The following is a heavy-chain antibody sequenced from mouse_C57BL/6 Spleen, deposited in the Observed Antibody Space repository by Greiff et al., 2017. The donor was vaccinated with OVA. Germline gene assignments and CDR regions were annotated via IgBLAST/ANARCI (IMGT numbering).Heavy chain of an antibody. CDR3: ARWPCDYDGWFDV. V-gene: IGHV1-80*01. J-gene: IGHJ1*03. CDR2: IYPGDGDT. CDR1: GYAFSSYW. Sequence: VQLQQSGAELVKPGASVKISCKASGYAFSSYWMNWVKQRPGQGLEWIGQIYPGDGDTKYNGKFKGKATLTADKSSSTAYMQLSSLTSEDSAVYFCARWPCDYDGWFDVWGTGTTVTVSS. D-gene: IGHD2-4*01.